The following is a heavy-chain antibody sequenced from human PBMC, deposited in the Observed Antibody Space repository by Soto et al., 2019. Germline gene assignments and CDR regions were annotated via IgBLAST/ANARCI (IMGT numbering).Heavy chain of an antibody. CDR2: ISTYNVNT. CDR1: GYTFISYG. V-gene: IGHV1-18*01. J-gene: IGHJ4*01. D-gene: IGHD6-13*01. Sequence: QIQLVQSGTEVKKPGATVRVSCKASGYTFISYGISWVRQAPGQGLEWMGWISTYNVNTNYAQKFQGRVTMATDTPPRKAHMELRSLRPADTAVNYCARAGYSTSWPGLLGTGAPGVEIDYWAQEPRSPSPQ. CDR3: ARAGYSTSWPGLLGTGAPGVEIDY.